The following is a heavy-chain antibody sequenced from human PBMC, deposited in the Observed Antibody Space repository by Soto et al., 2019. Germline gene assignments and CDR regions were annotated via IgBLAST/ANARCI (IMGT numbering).Heavy chain of an antibody. CDR3: ARDPTYTELSFKDY. D-gene: IGHD1-7*01. J-gene: IGHJ4*02. CDR2: IKQDGSEK. Sequence: GGSLRLSCAASGFTFSSYWMSWVRQAPGKGLEWVANIKQDGSEKYYVDSVKGRFTISRDNAKNSLYLQMNSLRAEDTAVYYCARDPTYTELSFKDYWGQGTLVTVSS. V-gene: IGHV3-7*05. CDR1: GFTFSSYW.